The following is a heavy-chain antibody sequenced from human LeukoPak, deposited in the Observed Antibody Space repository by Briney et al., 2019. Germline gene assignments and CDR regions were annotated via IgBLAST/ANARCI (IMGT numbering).Heavy chain of an antibody. CDR3: AKDRPVGYGDYAY. D-gene: IGHD4-17*01. CDR1: GFTFSSYA. V-gene: IGHV3-30*04. J-gene: IGHJ4*02. CDR2: ISYDGSNK. Sequence: GRSLRLSCAASGFTFSSYAMHWVRQAPGKGLEWVAVISYDGSNKYYADSVKGRFTISRDNSKNTLYLQMNSLRAEDTAVYYCAKDRPVGYGDYAYWGQGTLVTVSS.